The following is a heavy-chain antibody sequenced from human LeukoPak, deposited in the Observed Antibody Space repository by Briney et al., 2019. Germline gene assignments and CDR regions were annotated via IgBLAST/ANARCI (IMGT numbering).Heavy chain of an antibody. CDR3: ARLRYNWNRELFDY. CDR1: GGSFSGYY. V-gene: IGHV4-34*01. J-gene: IGHJ4*02. Sequence: SETLSLTCAVYGGSFSGYYWTWIRQSPGKGLEWIGEINHSGSTDYNPSLRSRVTISVDTSKNQFSLKLSSVTAADTAVYYCARLRYNWNRELFDYWGQGTLVTVSS. CDR2: INHSGST. D-gene: IGHD1-20*01.